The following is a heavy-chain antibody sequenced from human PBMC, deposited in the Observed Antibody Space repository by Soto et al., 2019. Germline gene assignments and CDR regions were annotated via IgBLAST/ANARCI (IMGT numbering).Heavy chain of an antibody. CDR3: ARSSGGNFGIIIEGSNWFDP. V-gene: IGHV1-46*01. D-gene: IGHD3-3*01. CDR1: GDTYTSYY. Sequence: ASVKVSCKAPGDTYTSYYLNRVRQAHGQGLEWMGVINPHGGSTKYAQKFQGRITMTRDTSRSTVYMELSSLRSDDTAIYYCARSSGGNFGIIIEGSNWFDPWGQGTLVTVSS. CDR2: INPHGGST. J-gene: IGHJ5*02.